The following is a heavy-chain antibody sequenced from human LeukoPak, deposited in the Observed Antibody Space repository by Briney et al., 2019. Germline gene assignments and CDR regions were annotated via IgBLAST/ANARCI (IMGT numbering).Heavy chain of an antibody. CDR1: GGSIRSYY. CDR2: IYGSGTI. V-gene: IGHV4-4*07. D-gene: IGHD6-6*01. Sequence: SETLSLTCTVSGGSIRSYYWSWIRQPAGKGLEWIGRIYGSGTITYNPSLKSRVSMSVDTSRNQFSLNLRYVTAADTAVYYCARIEYSSSCDYWGQGTLVTVSS. CDR3: ARIEYSSSCDY. J-gene: IGHJ4*02.